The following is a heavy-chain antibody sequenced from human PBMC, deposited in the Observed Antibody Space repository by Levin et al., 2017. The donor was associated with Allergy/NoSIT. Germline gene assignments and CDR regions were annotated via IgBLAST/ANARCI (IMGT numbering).Heavy chain of an antibody. J-gene: IGHJ2*01. Sequence: PSETLSLTCTVSGGSITSYYWSWIRQPPGKGLEWIGFIYYSGNTNYNPSLKSRVTISVDTSKNQFSLKLNSVTAADTAVYFCARGLRSLTQVYWYFDLWGRGTLVTVSS. CDR3: ARGLRSLTQVYWYFDL. CDR1: GGSITSYY. V-gene: IGHV4-59*01. D-gene: IGHD3-16*02. CDR2: IYYSGNT.